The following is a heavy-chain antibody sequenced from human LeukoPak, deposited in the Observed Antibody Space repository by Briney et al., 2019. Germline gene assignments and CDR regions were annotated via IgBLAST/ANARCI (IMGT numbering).Heavy chain of an antibody. CDR2: IYPGDSDT. D-gene: IGHD2-15*01. J-gene: IGHJ3*02. V-gene: IGHV5-51*01. CDR3: ARVGYCSGGSCYVAFDI. CDR1: GYSFTSYW. Sequence: GESLKISCKGSGYSFTSYWIGWVRQMPGKGLEWMGIIYPGDSDTRYSPSFQGQVTISADQSISTAYLQWSSLKASDTAMYYCARVGYCSGGSCYVAFDIWGQGTMVTVSS.